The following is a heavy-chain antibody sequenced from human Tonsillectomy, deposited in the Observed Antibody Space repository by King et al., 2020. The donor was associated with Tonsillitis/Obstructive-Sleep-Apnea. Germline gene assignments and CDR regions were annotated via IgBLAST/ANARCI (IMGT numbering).Heavy chain of an antibody. D-gene: IGHD3-10*01. CDR2: ISWNSGSI. CDR1: GFTFDDYA. Sequence: VQLVESGGGLVQPGRSLRLSCAASGFTFDDYAMYWVRQAPGKGLEWVSGISWNSGSIGYADSVKGRFNISRDNAKNSLYLQMNSLRAEDTALYYCAKASGFYYMDVWGKGTTVTVSS. CDR3: AKASGFYYMDV. V-gene: IGHV3-9*01. J-gene: IGHJ6*03.